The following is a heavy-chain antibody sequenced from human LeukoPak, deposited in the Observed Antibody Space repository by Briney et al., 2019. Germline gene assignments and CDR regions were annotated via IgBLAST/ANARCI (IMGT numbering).Heavy chain of an antibody. Sequence: GRSLRLSCAASGFTFSSYGMHWVRQAPGKGLEWVALVWYDGSNKYYADSVKGRFTISRDNSKNTLYLQMNSLRAEDTAVYYCAKDGEGGSGSYYYYFDYWGQGTLVTVSS. CDR2: VWYDGSNK. CDR3: AKDGEGGSGSYYYYFDY. J-gene: IGHJ4*02. V-gene: IGHV3-33*06. CDR1: GFTFSSYG. D-gene: IGHD3-10*01.